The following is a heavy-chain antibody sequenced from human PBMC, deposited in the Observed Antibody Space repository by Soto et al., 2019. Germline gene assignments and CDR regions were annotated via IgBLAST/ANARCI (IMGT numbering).Heavy chain of an antibody. J-gene: IGHJ4*02. Sequence: EVQLLDSGGGLVQPGGSLRLSCAASGFTFSNYAMTWVRQGPGKGLEWVSGISGSGGRSYYADSVKGRFTISRDNSKSALYLQMNSLRAEDAAVYYCAKADFGWSSEQPDYVDYWGQGTLVTVSS. CDR2: ISGSGGRS. CDR3: AKADFGWSSEQPDYVDY. CDR1: GFTFSNYA. D-gene: IGHD6-13*01. V-gene: IGHV3-23*01.